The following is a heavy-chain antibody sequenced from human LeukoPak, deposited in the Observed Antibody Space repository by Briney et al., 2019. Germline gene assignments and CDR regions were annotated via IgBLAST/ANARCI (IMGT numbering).Heavy chain of an antibody. CDR3: ARSMVTIPIPGGY. J-gene: IGHJ4*02. Sequence: GGSLRLSCAASGFTFSSYSMNWVRQAPGKGLEWVSSISSSSSYIYYADSVKGRFTISRDNAKNTLYLQMNSLRAEDTAVYYCARSMVTIPIPGGYWGQGTLVTVSS. CDR1: GFTFSSYS. V-gene: IGHV3-21*01. D-gene: IGHD2-2*02. CDR2: ISSSSSYI.